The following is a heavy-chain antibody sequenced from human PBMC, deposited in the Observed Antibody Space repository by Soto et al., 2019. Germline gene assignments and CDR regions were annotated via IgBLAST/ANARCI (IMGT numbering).Heavy chain of an antibody. CDR1: GFTFSNAW. D-gene: IGHD4-17*01. CDR2: IKSKTDGGTT. CDR3: TTDSGTTTVTTYFYYGMDV. Sequence: EVQLVESGGGLVKPGGSLRLSCAASGFTFSNAWMNWVRQAPGKGLEWVGRIKSKTDGGTTDYAAPVKGRFTISRDDSKNTLYLQMNSLKTEDTAVYYCTTDSGTTTVTTYFYYGMDVWGQGTTVTVSS. V-gene: IGHV3-15*07. J-gene: IGHJ6*02.